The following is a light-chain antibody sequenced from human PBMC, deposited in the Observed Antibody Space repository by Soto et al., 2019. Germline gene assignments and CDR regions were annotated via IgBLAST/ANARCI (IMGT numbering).Light chain of an antibody. Sequence: DLQMAQSPSSLSAFVGDRVTITCRASQSISSYLNWYQQKPGKAPKLLIYAASTLQGGVPSSFSGSGSGTEFTLTISGLQSEDSATYYCQQSYSTPPTFGQGTKVEIK. V-gene: IGKV1-39*01. J-gene: IGKJ1*01. CDR2: AAS. CDR3: QQSYSTPPT. CDR1: QSISSY.